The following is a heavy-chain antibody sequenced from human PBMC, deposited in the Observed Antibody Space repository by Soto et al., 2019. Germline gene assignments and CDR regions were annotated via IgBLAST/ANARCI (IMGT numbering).Heavy chain of an antibody. V-gene: IGHV4-59*01. CDR1: GGSISSYY. D-gene: IGHD6-13*01. J-gene: IGHJ4*02. Sequence: QVQLQESGPGLVKPSETLSLTCTVSGGSISSYYWSWIRQPPGKGLEWIGYIYYSGSTNYNPSLKSRVPISVDTSKNQFSLKLSSVTAADTAVYYCARSGIAAAGTIYFDYWGQGTLVTVSS. CDR3: ARSGIAAAGTIYFDY. CDR2: IYYSGST.